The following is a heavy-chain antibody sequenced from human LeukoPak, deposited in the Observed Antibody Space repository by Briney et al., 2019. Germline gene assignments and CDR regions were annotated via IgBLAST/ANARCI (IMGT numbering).Heavy chain of an antibody. Sequence: GGSLRLSCAASGFTFSTYWMSWVRLAPGKGLEWVANINQDGSETFYVDSVKGRFTISRDNGKNSMFVQMDSLRAEDTAVYYCVRGFDGYFGFDLWGQGTMVTPSA. D-gene: IGHD5-24*01. V-gene: IGHV3-7*05. J-gene: IGHJ3*01. CDR3: VRGFDGYFGFDL. CDR2: INQDGSET. CDR1: GFTFSTYW.